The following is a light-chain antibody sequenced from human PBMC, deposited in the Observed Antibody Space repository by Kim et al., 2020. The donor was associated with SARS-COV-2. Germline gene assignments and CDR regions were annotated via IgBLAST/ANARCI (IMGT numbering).Light chain of an antibody. CDR3: QHDTRFPYT. J-gene: IGKJ2*01. Sequence: SASCGYRVPITYRASENIGTCLALYQQTPGRAPRLLIYLASTLESGVTSRFCGTGSGTQFSLSITSLQPDDFATYFCQHDTRFPYTFGQGTNLDI. CDR1: ENIGTC. V-gene: IGKV1-5*03. CDR2: LAS.